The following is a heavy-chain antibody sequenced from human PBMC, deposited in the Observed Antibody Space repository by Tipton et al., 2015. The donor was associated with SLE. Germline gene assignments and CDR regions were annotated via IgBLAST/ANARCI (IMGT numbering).Heavy chain of an antibody. CDR3: ARLGYNYDSDVYYGPIPVGY. CDR1: GGSFSGYY. J-gene: IGHJ4*02. CDR2: FYHSGST. Sequence: TLSLTCAVSGGSFSGYYWGWIRQSPGKGLEWIGSFYHSGSTYYNPSLKSRVTISVDTAKNQFSLKLTSVTAADTAVYYCARLGYNYDSDVYYGPIPVGYWGQGTLVTVSS. D-gene: IGHD3-22*01. V-gene: IGHV4-38-2*01.